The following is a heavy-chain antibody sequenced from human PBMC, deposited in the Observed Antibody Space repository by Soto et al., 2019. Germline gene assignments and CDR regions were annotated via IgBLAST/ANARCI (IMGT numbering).Heavy chain of an antibody. CDR1: GFTFDDYA. J-gene: IGHJ4*02. CDR2: ISWNSGSI. CDR3: AKGRLLAFDY. V-gene: IGHV3-9*01. D-gene: IGHD1-26*01. Sequence: GGSLRLSCAASGFTFDDYAMHWVRQAPGKGLVWVSCISWNSGSIGYADSVKGRFTISRDNAKNSLYLQMNSLRAEDTALYYCAKGRLLAFDYWGQGTLVTVSS.